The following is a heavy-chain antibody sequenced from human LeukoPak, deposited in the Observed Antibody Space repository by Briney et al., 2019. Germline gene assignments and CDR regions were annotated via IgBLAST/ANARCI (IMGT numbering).Heavy chain of an antibody. V-gene: IGHV3-66*01. CDR2: IYSGGST. D-gene: IGHD3-3*01. CDR3: ARGTDYDFWSGYYIGAFDI. J-gene: IGHJ3*02. Sequence: GGSLRLSCVASGFTVSSNYMSWVRQAPGKGLEWVSVIYSGGSTYYADSVKGRFTISRDNSKNTLYLQMNSLRAEDTAVYYCARGTDYDFWSGYYIGAFDIWGQGTMVTVSS. CDR1: GFTVSSNY.